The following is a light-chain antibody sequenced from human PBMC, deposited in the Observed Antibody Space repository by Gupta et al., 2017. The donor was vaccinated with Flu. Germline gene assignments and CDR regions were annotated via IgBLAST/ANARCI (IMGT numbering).Light chain of an antibody. CDR2: RDN. Sequence: QSVLTQPPSASGTPGQRVTISCSGSSSNIGNSYVYWFRQLPGTAPKLLIYRDNQRPSGVPDRFSGSKSGTSASLAISGLLSEDEADYYCAAWDDSLRGRVFGGGTKLTVL. CDR3: AAWDDSLRGRV. J-gene: IGLJ3*02. CDR1: SSNIGNSY. V-gene: IGLV1-47*01.